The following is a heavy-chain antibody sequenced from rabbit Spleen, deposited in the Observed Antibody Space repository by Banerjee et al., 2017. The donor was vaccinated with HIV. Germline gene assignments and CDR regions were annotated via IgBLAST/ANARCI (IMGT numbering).Heavy chain of an antibody. Sequence: QSLEESGGDLVKPGASLTLTCTASGFSFSSSYWVCWVRQAPGKGLEWIACIDAGSSGSTYYASWAKGRFTISKTSSTALTLQMTSLTAADTATYFCARGIMSEFSLWGPGTLVTVS. CDR2: IDAGSSGST. D-gene: IGHD1-1*01. J-gene: IGHJ4*01. CDR3: ARGIMSEFSL. V-gene: IGHV1S40*01. CDR1: GFSFSSSYW.